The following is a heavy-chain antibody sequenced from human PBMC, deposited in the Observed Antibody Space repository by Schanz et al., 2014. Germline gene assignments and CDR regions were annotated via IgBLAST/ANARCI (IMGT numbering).Heavy chain of an antibody. CDR3: ARIGGSGCDY. V-gene: IGHV3-11*01. J-gene: IGHJ4*02. CDR1: GFPFSDYF. CDR2: IGNGGVTI. D-gene: IGHD6-25*01. Sequence: AHLVESGGGLVKPGGSLTLSCAASGFPFSDYFMAWIRQPPGRGLEWVSCIGNGGVTIYYADSVKGRFTISRDNSKNTLYRQMNSLRAEDTGVYYWARIGGSGCDYWAQGTLVTVSS.